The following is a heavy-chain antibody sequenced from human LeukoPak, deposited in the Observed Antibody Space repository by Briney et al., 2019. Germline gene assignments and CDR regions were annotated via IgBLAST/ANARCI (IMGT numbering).Heavy chain of an antibody. CDR3: ARGLGAYSSSWHYRYYYYGMDV. Sequence: SETLSLTCAAYGGSFSGYYWSWIRQPPGKGLEWIGEINHSGSTNYNPSLKSRVTISVDTSKNQFSLKLSSVTAADTAVYYCARGLGAYSSSWHYRYYYYGMDVWGQGTTVTVSS. CDR1: GGSFSGYY. CDR2: INHSGST. J-gene: IGHJ6*02. V-gene: IGHV4-34*01. D-gene: IGHD6-13*01.